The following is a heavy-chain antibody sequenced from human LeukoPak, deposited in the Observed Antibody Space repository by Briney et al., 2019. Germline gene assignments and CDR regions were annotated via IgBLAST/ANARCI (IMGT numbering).Heavy chain of an antibody. Sequence: GGSLRLSCAASGLTFSNYWMSWVRQAPGKGLEWVANIKEDGSEKNYVDSVKGRFTISRDNAKNSLYLQMNSLRDEDTAVYYCARDLLLQYTPILFDYWGQGTLVTVSS. V-gene: IGHV3-7*01. D-gene: IGHD4-11*01. J-gene: IGHJ4*02. CDR3: ARDLLLQYTPILFDY. CDR2: IKEDGSEK. CDR1: GLTFSNYW.